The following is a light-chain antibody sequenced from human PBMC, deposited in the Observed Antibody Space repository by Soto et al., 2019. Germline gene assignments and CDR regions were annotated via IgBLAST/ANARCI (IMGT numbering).Light chain of an antibody. CDR1: QSINNY. V-gene: IGKV3-11*01. CDR3: QQRSSWPLT. J-gene: IGKJ4*01. CDR2: DAS. Sequence: EIVLTQSPATLSLSPGERATLSCRASQSINNYLAWYQQKPGQAPRLLIYDASNGATGIPVRFRGSGSGTDFTLTISSLEPEDFAVYYCQQRSSWPLTFGGGTKVEIK.